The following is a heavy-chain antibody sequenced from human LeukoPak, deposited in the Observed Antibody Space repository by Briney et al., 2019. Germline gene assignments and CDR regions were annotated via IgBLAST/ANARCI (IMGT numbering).Heavy chain of an antibody. D-gene: IGHD4-17*01. J-gene: IGHJ3*02. CDR3: AGSLGGVYGDFDAFDI. Sequence: SETLSLTCTVSGGSISSYYWSWIRQPPGKGLEWIGYIYYSGSTNYNPSLKSRVTISVDTSKNQFSLKLSSVTAADTAVYYCAGSLGGVYGDFDAFDIWGQGTMVTASS. CDR1: GGSISSYY. V-gene: IGHV4-59*01. CDR2: IYYSGST.